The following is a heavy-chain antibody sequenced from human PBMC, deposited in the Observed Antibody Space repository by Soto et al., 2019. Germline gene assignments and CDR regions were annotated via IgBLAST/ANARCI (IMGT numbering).Heavy chain of an antibody. D-gene: IGHD4-17*01. CDR3: SRDNRRDDSGGLDDAFDI. CDR1: GFPFRSFS. V-gene: IGHV3-21*02. Sequence: EMQLVESGGGLVEPGGSLRLSCTASGFPFRSFSMNWVRQAPGEGLQWVSSISGSGRYIYYADSVKGRFTISRDDAKNSVYLHMSSLRAEDTAMYFCSRDNRRDDSGGLDDAFDIWGQGAMVTVSS. J-gene: IGHJ3*02. CDR2: ISGSGRYI.